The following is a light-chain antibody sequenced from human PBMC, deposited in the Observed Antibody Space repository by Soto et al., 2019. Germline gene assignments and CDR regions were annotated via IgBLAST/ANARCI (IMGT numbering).Light chain of an antibody. Sequence: EILLTQSPGTLSLSPGETATLSCRASQSVTSTYLAWYQQRPGQSPRLIIYGVSTRATGFPDRFRGGGSGTDFTLTISRLEPEDSAVYYCHCQQFDSSRIYSFGQGTKLEI. CDR3: QQFDSSRIYS. J-gene: IGKJ2*03. CDR2: GVS. CDR1: QSVTSTY. V-gene: IGKV3-20*01.